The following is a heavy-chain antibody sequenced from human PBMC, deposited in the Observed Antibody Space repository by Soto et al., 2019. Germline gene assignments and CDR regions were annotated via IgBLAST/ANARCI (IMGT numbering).Heavy chain of an antibody. CDR1: GYSISSGYY. V-gene: IGHV4-38-2*02. D-gene: IGHD3-16*01. J-gene: IGHJ4*02. CDR2: IYHSGST. CDR3: ARERVITFGGRGFYDY. Sequence: TSETLSLTCAVSGYSISSGYYWGWIRQPPGEGLEWIGSIYHSGSTYYNPSLKSRVTISVDTSKNQFSLKLSSVTAADTAVYYCARERVITFGGRGFYDYWGQGTLVTVSS.